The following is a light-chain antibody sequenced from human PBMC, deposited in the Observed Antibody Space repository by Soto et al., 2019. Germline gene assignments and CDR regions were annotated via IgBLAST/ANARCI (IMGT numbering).Light chain of an antibody. V-gene: IGLV2-14*03. Sequence: QPELNQPASVSRSPCKSLTIPLPRNSSDVCGYNYVSWYQHHPGKAPKLLIYDVSNRPSGISNRFSGSKSDNTASLTISGLQPEDEADYYCSSYTTSNTRQIVFGTVTNVTVL. CDR3: SSYTTSNTRQIV. CDR1: SSDVCGYNY. J-gene: IGLJ1*01. CDR2: DVS.